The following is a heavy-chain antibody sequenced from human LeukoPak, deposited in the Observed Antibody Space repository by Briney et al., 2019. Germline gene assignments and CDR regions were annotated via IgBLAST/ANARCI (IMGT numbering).Heavy chain of an antibody. J-gene: IGHJ4*02. CDR2: IYTSGIT. Sequence: SETLSLTCTASGGSISSYYWSWIRQPPGKGLEWIGYIYTSGITNYNPSLKSRVTISVDTSKNQFSLKLTSVTAADTAVYYCARRLDDWGQGTLVTVSS. V-gene: IGHV4-4*08. CDR3: ARRLDD. CDR1: GGSISSYY.